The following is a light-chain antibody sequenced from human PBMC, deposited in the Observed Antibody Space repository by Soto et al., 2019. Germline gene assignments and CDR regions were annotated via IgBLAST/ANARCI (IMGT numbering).Light chain of an antibody. CDR3: HYYGRSPLP. J-gene: IGKJ4*01. CDR1: QSVSSSY. V-gene: IGKV3-20*01. CDR2: GAS. Sequence: EIVLTQSPGTLSLSPGDRATLSCRASQSVSSSYLAWYQQKPGQAPRLLIYGASSRATGIPDRFSGSGSGTDFTLTISRLEPEDFAVYYCHYYGRSPLPFGGGTKVDI.